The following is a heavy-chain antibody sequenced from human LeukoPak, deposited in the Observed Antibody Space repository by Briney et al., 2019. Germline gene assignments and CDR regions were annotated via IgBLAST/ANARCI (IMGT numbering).Heavy chain of an antibody. CDR2: IRYDGSNK. CDR3: TKDESRLGHCCTDSCPNDAFDM. D-gene: IGHD2-2*01. J-gene: IGHJ3*02. Sequence: GGSLRLSCAASGFTFSDYSMHWVRQAPGKGLEWVAFIRYDGSNKFYADSVKGRFTIFKDNFKNTLNLQMNGLRAEDTAMYYCTKDESRLGHCCTDSCPNDAFDMWGQGTMLTVSS. V-gene: IGHV3-30*02. CDR1: GFTFSDYS.